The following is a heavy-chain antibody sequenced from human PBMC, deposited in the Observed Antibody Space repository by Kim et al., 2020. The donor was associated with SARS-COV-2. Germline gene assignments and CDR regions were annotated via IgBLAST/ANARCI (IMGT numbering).Heavy chain of an antibody. D-gene: IGHD6-19*01. V-gene: IGHV3-20*01. CDR3: ARVRYSSGWSLAGDGMEV. J-gene: IGHJ6*02. CDR2: INWNGGST. Sequence: GGSLRLSCAASGFTFDDYGMSWVRQAPGKGLEWVSGINWNGGSTGYADSVKGRFTISRDNAKNSLYLQMNSLRAEDTALYHCARVRYSSGWSLAGDGMEVWGQGTTVTVSS. CDR1: GFTFDDYG.